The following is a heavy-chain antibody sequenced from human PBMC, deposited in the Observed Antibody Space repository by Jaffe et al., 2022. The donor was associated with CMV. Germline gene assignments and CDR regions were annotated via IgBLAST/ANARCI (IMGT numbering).Heavy chain of an antibody. CDR3: ARVKRALVAATRVVTLDY. CDR1: GGSFSGYY. D-gene: IGHD2-15*01. J-gene: IGHJ4*02. CDR2: INHSGST. Sequence: QVQLQQWGAGLLKPSETLSLTCAVYGGSFSGYYWSWIRQPPGKGLEWIGEINHSGSTNYNPSLKSRVTISVDTSKNQFSLKLSSVTAADTAVYYCARVKRALVAATRVVTLDYWGQGTLVTVSS. V-gene: IGHV4-34*01.